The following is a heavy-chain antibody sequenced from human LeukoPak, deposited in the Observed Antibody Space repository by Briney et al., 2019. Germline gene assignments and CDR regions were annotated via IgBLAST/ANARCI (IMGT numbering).Heavy chain of an antibody. CDR1: GFTFSSYG. Sequence: GGSLRLSCAASGFTFSSYGMHWVRQAPGKGLEWVAVIWYDGSNKYYADSAKGRFTISRDNSRNTLYLQMNSLRAEDTAVYYCARDQRNYFDYWGQGTLVTVSS. V-gene: IGHV3-33*01. CDR2: IWYDGSNK. CDR3: ARDQRNYFDY. J-gene: IGHJ4*02.